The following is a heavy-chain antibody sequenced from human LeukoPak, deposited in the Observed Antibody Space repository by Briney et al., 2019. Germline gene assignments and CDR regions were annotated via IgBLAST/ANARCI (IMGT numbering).Heavy chain of an antibody. D-gene: IGHD2-2*01. CDR2: IKQDGSAK. J-gene: IGHJ4*02. V-gene: IGHV3-7*01. Sequence: GGSLRLSCEVSGLDFNIAWMTWVRQPPGKGLEWVANIKQDGSAKYYVDSVKGRFTISRDNAKNSLYLQMDSLRVEDTATYYCARWRGSTSERSDYWGQGTLVTVSS. CDR3: ARWRGSTSERSDY. CDR1: GLDFNIAW.